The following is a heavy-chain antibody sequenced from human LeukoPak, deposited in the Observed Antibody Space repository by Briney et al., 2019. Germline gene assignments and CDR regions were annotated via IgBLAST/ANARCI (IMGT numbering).Heavy chain of an antibody. CDR2: ISYDGSNK. CDR3: ARDRSGSYSELYYFDY. D-gene: IGHD1-26*01. J-gene: IGHJ4*02. CDR1: GFTFSSYA. Sequence: GGSLRLSCAASGFTFSSYAMHWVRQAPGKGLEWVAVISYDGSNKYYADSVKGRFTISRDNSKNTLYLQMNSLRAEDTAVYYCARDRSGSYSELYYFDYWGQGTLVTVSS. V-gene: IGHV3-30-3*01.